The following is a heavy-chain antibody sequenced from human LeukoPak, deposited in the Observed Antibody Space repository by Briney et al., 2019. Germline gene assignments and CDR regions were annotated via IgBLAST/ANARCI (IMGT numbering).Heavy chain of an antibody. CDR3: ARSPNYDSSGTTLDY. V-gene: IGHV5-51*01. CDR1: GYSFTSYW. Sequence: GESLKISCKGSGYSFTSYWIGWVRPMPGKGLGWMGIIYPGDSDTRYSPSFQGQVTISADKSISTAYLQWSSLKASDTAMYYCARSPNYDSSGTTLDYWGQGTLVTVSS. D-gene: IGHD3-22*01. J-gene: IGHJ4*02. CDR2: IYPGDSDT.